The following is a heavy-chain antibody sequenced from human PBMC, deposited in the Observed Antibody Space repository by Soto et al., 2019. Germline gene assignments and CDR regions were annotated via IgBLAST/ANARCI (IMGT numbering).Heavy chain of an antibody. CDR3: AKRPRGSGSDYGQFAY. Sequence: EVQLLESGGGLVQPGGSLTLSCVASGFTFSSCAMSWVRQAPGKGLEWLSSISGSGGNTYYADSVKGRFTISRDNSRKTVYLQMNRLRVEDTAVYYCAKRPRGSGSDYGQFAYWGQGILVTVSS. D-gene: IGHD3-10*01. CDR1: GFTFSSCA. J-gene: IGHJ4*02. V-gene: IGHV3-23*01. CDR2: ISGSGGNT.